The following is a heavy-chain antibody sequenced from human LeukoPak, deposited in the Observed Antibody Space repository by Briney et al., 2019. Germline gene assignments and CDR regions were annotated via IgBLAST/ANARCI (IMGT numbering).Heavy chain of an antibody. J-gene: IGHJ4*02. CDR3: ARLLRRLGSFDY. CDR2: IYHSGST. Sequence: SETLSLTCAVSGGSLISGGYSWSWIRQPPGLGLGWIVYIYHSGSTYYNPSLKSRVTISVDRSKNQFSLKLSSVTAAHTAVYYCARLLRRLGSFDYWGQGNLVTVSS. V-gene: IGHV4-30-2*01. D-gene: IGHD1-26*01. CDR1: GGSLISGGYS.